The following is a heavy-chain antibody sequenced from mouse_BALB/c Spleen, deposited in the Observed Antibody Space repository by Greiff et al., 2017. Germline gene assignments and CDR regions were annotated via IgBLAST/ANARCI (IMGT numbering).Heavy chain of an antibody. J-gene: IGHJ3*01. Sequence: VQLQQSGPELVKPGASVKMSCKASGYTFTSYVMHWVKQKPGQGLEWIGYINPYNDGTKYNEKFKGKATLTSDKSSSTAYMELSSLTSEDSAVYYCATVRRESLFAYWGQGTLVTVSA. CDR1: GYTFTSYV. V-gene: IGHV1-14*01. CDR3: ATVRRESLFAY. D-gene: IGHD2-14*01. CDR2: INPYNDGT.